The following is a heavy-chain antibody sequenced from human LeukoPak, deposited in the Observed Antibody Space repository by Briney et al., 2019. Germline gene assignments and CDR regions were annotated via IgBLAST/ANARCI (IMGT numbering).Heavy chain of an antibody. CDR3: ARGASCGGDCYPH. J-gene: IGHJ4*02. V-gene: IGHV3-53*01. Sequence: PGGSLRLSCEASGFSVRSSYMSWVRQAPGKGLEWVSVIYTSDGTHCADSVKGRFIISRDNSRNTLYLQMNSLRAEDTTVYYCARGASCGGDCYPHWGQGTLVTVSS. CDR1: GFSVRSSY. CDR2: IYTSDGT. D-gene: IGHD2-21*02.